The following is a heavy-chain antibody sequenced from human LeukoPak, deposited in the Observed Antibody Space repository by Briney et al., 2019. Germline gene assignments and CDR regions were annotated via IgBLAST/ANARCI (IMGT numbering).Heavy chain of an antibody. CDR3: AKTGGWLSTYNAFDI. V-gene: IGHV3-30*18. CDR2: ISYDGSNK. J-gene: IGHJ3*02. Sequence: PGGSLRLSCAASGFTFSSYGMHWVRQAPGKGLEWVAVISYDGSNKYYADSVKGRFTISRDNSKNTLYLQMNSLRAEDTAVYYCAKTGGWLSTYNAFDIWGQGTMVTVSS. D-gene: IGHD6-19*01. CDR1: GFTFSSYG.